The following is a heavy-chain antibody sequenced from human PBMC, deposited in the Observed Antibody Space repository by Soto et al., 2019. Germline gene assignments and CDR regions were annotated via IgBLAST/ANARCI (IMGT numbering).Heavy chain of an antibody. CDR2: IYYSGST. J-gene: IGHJ5*02. V-gene: IGHV4-39*01. CDR3: ARAGIAAAGEYNWFDP. D-gene: IGHD6-13*01. Sequence: KPSETLSLTCTVSGGSISSSSYYWGWIRQPPGKGLEWIGSIYYSGSTYYNPSLESRVTISVDTSKNQFSLKLSSVTAADTAVYYCARAGIAAAGEYNWFDPWGQGTLVTVSS. CDR1: GGSISSSSYY.